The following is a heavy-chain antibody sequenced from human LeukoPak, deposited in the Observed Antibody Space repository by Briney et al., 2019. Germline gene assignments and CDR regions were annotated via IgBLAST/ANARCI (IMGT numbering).Heavy chain of an antibody. J-gene: IGHJ5*02. CDR1: GFTFSSYS. D-gene: IGHD1-26*01. CDR2: ISSSSSYI. V-gene: IGHV3-21*01. CDR3: AREYVGLYSGVQWTNWIDP. Sequence: PGGPLRLSCAASGFTFSSYSMNWVRQAPGKGLEWVSSISSSSSYIYYADSVKGRFTISRDNAKNSLYLQMNSLRAEDTAVYYCAREYVGLYSGVQWTNWIDPWGQGTLVTVSS.